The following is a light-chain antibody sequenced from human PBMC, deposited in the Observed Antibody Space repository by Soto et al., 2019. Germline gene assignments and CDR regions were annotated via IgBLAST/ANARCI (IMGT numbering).Light chain of an antibody. J-gene: IGLJ3*02. Sequence: QSVLTQPPSVSGAPGQRVTISCTGTSSNIGAGYDVHWYQQLPGTAPKLLIYGNSNRPSGVPDRFSGSKSGTSASLAISGLLSDDESDYYCAAWDDSLNGWVFGGGTKLPS. CDR1: SSNIGAGYD. CDR2: GNS. CDR3: AAWDDSLNGWV. V-gene: IGLV1-40*01.